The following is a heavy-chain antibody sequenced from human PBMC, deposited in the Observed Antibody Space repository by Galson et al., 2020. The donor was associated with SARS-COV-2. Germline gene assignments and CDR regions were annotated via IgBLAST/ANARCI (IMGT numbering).Heavy chain of an antibody. D-gene: IGHD3-10*01. V-gene: IGHV3-48*03. J-gene: IGHJ4*02. Sequence: ETGGSLRLSCAASGFTFSDNEMNWVRQAPGKGLEWVAYISTSGSRNYADSVKGRFIISRDNAKNSVFLQMNSLRAEDTAVYYCARMTGRGDFDYWGRGTLLTVSS. CDR2: ISTSGSR. CDR1: GFTFSDNE. CDR3: ARMTGRGDFDY.